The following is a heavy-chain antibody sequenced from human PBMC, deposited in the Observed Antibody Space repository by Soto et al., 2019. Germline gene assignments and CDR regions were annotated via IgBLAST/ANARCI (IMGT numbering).Heavy chain of an antibody. CDR3: GVPPRFPWQPSGTMARYVYYG. CDR1: GSTFSSYA. CDR2: IIPIFGTA. J-gene: IGHJ6*01. D-gene: IGHD1-1*01. Sequence: SSVKVTCKDSGSTFSSYAISWVRQAPGKGLEWMGGIIPIFGTANYAQKFQGRVTITAGESTSTVYMELSSLRSEATAVYYCGVPPRFPWQPSGTMARYVYYG. V-gene: IGHV1-69*13.